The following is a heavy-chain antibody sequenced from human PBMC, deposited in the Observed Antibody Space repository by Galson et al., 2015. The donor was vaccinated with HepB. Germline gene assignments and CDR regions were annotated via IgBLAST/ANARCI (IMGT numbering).Heavy chain of an antibody. CDR3: ARAYYDILTGYNYGMDV. V-gene: IGHV1-69*02. D-gene: IGHD3-9*01. J-gene: IGHJ6*02. CDR2: IIPILGIA. Sequence: SVTVSCKASGGTFGSYTISWVRQAPGQGLEWMGRIIPILGIANYAQKFQGRVTITADKSTSTAYMELSSLRSEDTAVYYCARAYYDILTGYNYGMDVWGQGTTVTVSS. CDR1: GGTFGSYT.